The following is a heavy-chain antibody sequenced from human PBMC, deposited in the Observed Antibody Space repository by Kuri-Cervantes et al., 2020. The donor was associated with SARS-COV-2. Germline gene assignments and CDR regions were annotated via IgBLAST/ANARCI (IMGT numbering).Heavy chain of an antibody. J-gene: IGHJ3*02. D-gene: IGHD6-19*01. V-gene: IGHV3-74*03. CDR1: GITFSRYW. CDR3: ARGSGVAGTGAFDI. Sequence: GESLKISCVASGITFSRYWMYWVRQPPGKGLVWVSRINSDGSTTTYADFVKGRFTISRDNAKNSLYLQMNSLRAEDTAVYYCARGSGVAGTGAFDIWGQGTMVTVSS. CDR2: INSDGSTT.